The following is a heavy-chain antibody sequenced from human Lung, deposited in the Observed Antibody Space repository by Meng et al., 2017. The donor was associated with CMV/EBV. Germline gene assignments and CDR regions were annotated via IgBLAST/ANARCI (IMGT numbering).Heavy chain of an antibody. Sequence: SETLSLTCAVYGGSFSGYYWSWIRQPPGKGLEWIGEINHSGSTNYNPSLKSRVTISVDTSKNQFSLKLSPVTAADTAVYYCAGEQGAFWGQGTLVTVSS. CDR2: INHSGST. CDR3: AGEQGAF. V-gene: IGHV4-34*01. J-gene: IGHJ4*02. D-gene: IGHD3-16*01. CDR1: GGSFSGYY.